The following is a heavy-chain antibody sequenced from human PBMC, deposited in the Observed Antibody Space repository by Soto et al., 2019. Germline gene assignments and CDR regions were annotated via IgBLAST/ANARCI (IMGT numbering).Heavy chain of an antibody. D-gene: IGHD6-13*01. Sequence: QVQLVQSGAEVKKPGSSVKVSCKASGGTFSSYTISWVRQAPGQGLEWMGRIIPILGIANYAQKFQGRVTITADKSTSTAYMELSSLRSEDTAVYYCARLNSSSWFFDYWGQGTLVTVSS. CDR2: IIPILGIA. V-gene: IGHV1-69*02. J-gene: IGHJ4*02. CDR1: GGTFSSYT. CDR3: ARLNSSSWFFDY.